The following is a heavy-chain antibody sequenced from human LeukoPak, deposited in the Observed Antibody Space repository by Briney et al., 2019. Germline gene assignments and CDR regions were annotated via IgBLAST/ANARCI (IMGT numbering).Heavy chain of an antibody. Sequence: SETLSLTCAVYGGSSSGYYWSWIRQPPGKGLEWIGEINHSGSTNYNPSLKSRVTISVDTSKNQFSLKLSSVTAADTAVYYCARGSRVTAFDYWGQGTLVTVSS. CDR2: INHSGST. V-gene: IGHV4-34*01. J-gene: IGHJ4*02. CDR1: GGSSSGYY. D-gene: IGHD2-21*02. CDR3: ARGSRVTAFDY.